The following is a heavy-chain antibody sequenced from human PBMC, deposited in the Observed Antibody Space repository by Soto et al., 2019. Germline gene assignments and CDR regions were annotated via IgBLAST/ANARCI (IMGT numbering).Heavy chain of an antibody. Sequence: QVQLVQSGAEVTKPGSSVKVSCTASGGTFSSYAISWVRQAPGQGLEWMGGIIPISGTANYAQKFQGRVTMTADESTSKAYTELSSLISEDTAVYYCARSQGSSTSLEIYYYYYYGMDICGQGTKVTVAS. V-gene: IGHV1-69*01. CDR2: IIPISGTA. CDR1: GGTFSSYA. CDR3: ARSQGSSTSLEIYYYYYYGMDI. D-gene: IGHD2-2*01. J-gene: IGHJ6*02.